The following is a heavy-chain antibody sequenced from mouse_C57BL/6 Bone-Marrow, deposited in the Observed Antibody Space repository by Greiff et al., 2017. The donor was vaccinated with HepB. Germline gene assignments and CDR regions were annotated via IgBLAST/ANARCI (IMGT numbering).Heavy chain of an antibody. CDR1: GYTFTSYW. V-gene: IGHV1-5*01. J-gene: IGHJ3*01. Sequence: VQLQQSGTVLARPGASVKMSCKTSGYTFTSYWMHWVKQRPGQGLEWIGAIYPGNSDTSYNQKFKGKAKLTAVTSASTAYMELSSLTKEDSAVYYCTSDGYYKKVWFAYWGQGTLVTVSA. D-gene: IGHD2-3*01. CDR3: TSDGYYKKVWFAY. CDR2: IYPGNSDT.